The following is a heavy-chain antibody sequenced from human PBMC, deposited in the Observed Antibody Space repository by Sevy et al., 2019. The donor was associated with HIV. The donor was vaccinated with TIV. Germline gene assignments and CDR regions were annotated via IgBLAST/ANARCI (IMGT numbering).Heavy chain of an antibody. CDR3: ARGEDTAMNPAGYYCGMDV. CDR2: IYYSGST. CDR1: GGSVSSGSYY. D-gene: IGHD5-18*01. J-gene: IGHJ6*02. V-gene: IGHV4-61*01. Sequence: SETLSLTCTVSGGSVSSGSYYWSWIRQPPGKGLEWIGYIYYSGSTNYNPSLKSRVTISVDTSKNQFSLKLSSVTAADTAVDYCARGEDTAMNPAGYYCGMDVWGQGTTVTVSS.